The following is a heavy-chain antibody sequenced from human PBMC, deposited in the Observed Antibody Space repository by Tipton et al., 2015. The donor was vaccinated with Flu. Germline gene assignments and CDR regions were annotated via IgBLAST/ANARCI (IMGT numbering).Heavy chain of an antibody. J-gene: IGHJ4*02. V-gene: IGHV3-73*01. CDR1: GFTFSGSG. Sequence: LSLTCAASGFTFSGSGMHWVRQASGKGLEWVGRIRSKANSYATAYAASVKGRFTISRDDSKNTAYLQMNSLKTEDTAVYYCTSSPPSFYSSSAPGGDYWGQGTLVTVSS. CDR3: TSSPPSFYSSSAPGGDY. D-gene: IGHD6-6*01. CDR2: IRSKANSYAT.